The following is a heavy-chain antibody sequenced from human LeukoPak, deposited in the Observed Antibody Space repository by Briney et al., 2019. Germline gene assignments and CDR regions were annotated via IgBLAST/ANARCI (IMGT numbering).Heavy chain of an antibody. CDR1: GYTFTGYH. CDR3: ARDGRSSGFYYYMDV. V-gene: IGHV1-2*02. CDR2: INPSSGGT. D-gene: IGHD6-19*01. J-gene: IGHJ6*03. Sequence: GASVKVSCKASGYTFTGYHMHWVRQAPGQGLEWMGWINPSSGGTNYAQKFQGRVTMTRDTSISTAYMELTRLRSDDTAVYYCARDGRSSGFYYYMDVWGKGTTVTVSS.